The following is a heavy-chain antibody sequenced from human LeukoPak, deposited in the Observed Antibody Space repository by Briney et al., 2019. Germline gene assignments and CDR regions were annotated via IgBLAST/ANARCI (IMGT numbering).Heavy chain of an antibody. Sequence: SATLSLTCTVSGGSISTSSYYSGWIRQPPGKGLECIGNIYYTGSTYYYPSLTTRVTKPAETTKNQFSLKLSSVTAADTAVYYCAIGSWPVAEGVYWGQGTLVTVSS. CDR2: IYYTGST. CDR3: AIGSWPVAEGVY. D-gene: IGHD3-10*01. J-gene: IGHJ4*02. V-gene: IGHV4-39*07. CDR1: GGSISTSSYY.